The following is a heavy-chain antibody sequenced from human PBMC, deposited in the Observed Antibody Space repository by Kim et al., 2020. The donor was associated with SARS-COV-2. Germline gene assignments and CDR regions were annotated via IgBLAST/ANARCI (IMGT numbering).Heavy chain of an antibody. V-gene: IGHV3-23*01. J-gene: IGHJ4*02. CDR2: ISGSGGST. Sequence: GGSLRLSCAASGFTFSSYAMSWVRQAPGKGLEWVSAISGSGGSTYYADSVKGRFTISRDNSKNTLYLQMNSLRAEDTAVYYCAKDIRRGTTVVTPDFDYWGQGTLVTVSS. CDR1: GFTFSSYA. D-gene: IGHD4-17*01. CDR3: AKDIRRGTTVVTPDFDY.